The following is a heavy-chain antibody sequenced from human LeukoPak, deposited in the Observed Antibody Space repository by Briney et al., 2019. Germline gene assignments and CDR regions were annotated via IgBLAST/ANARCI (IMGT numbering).Heavy chain of an antibody. CDR2: IYYSGST. V-gene: IGHV4-39*01. CDR1: GGSISSSSYY. J-gene: IGHJ4*02. D-gene: IGHD2-2*01. CDR3: ARRFVFVVVPAAYFDY. Sequence: SETLSLTCTVSGGSISSSSYYWGWIRQPPGKGLEWIGSIYYSGSTYYNPSLKSRVTISVDTSKNQFSLKLSSVTAADTAVYYCARRFVFVVVPAAYFDYWGQGTLVTVSS.